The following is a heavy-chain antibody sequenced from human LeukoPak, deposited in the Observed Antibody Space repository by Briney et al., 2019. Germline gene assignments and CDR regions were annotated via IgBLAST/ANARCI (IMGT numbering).Heavy chain of an antibody. D-gene: IGHD5-18*01. Sequence: SETLSLTCTVSGGSISSSSYYWGWIRQPPGKGLEWIGSIYYGGSNYYNPSLKSAVTISVDTSKHQFSLKLSSVTAADAAVYYCARQKSYGYGAFDYWGQGTLVTVSS. V-gene: IGHV4-39*01. J-gene: IGHJ4*02. CDR3: ARQKSYGYGAFDY. CDR1: GGSISSSSYY. CDR2: IYYGGSN.